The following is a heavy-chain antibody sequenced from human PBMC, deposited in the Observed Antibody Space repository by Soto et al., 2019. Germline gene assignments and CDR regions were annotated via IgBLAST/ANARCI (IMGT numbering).Heavy chain of an antibody. CDR2: INPKSGGT. V-gene: IGHV1-2*04. D-gene: IGHD2-8*01. Sequence: SVKVSCKASGYSFTDYHIHWVRQAPGQGLEWLGRINPKSGGTSTAQKFQGWVTMTTDTTISTASMELTRLTSDDTAIYHGARADSTDCSNGVCSFFYNHDMGVWG. J-gene: IGHJ6*02. CDR1: GYSFTDYH. CDR3: ARADSTDCSNGVCSFFYNHDMGV.